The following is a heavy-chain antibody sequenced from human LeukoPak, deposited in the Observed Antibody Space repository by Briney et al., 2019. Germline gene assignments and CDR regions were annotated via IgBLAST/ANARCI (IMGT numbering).Heavy chain of an antibody. D-gene: IGHD3-3*01. Sequence: GASVNVSCKASGYTFTSYAMHWVRQAPGQRLEWMGWISAYNGNTNYAQKLQGRVTMTTDTSTSTAYMELRSLRSDDTAVYYCARDDYDFWSGYSLGCDYWGQGTLVTVSS. CDR1: GYTFTSYA. CDR3: ARDDYDFWSGYSLGCDY. J-gene: IGHJ4*02. CDR2: ISAYNGNT. V-gene: IGHV1-18*01.